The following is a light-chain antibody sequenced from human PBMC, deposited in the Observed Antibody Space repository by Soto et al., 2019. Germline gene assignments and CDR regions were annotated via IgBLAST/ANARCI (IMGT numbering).Light chain of an antibody. CDR3: QQYTSLHLT. J-gene: IGKJ4*01. CDR2: DTS. CDR1: QTVSRH. Sequence: EIVVTQSPATLSVSPGERATLSCRASQTVSRHLAWYQQKPGQAPRLLIYDTSTRATGIPARFSGSGSGTEFTLTVSSLQSEDFAVYYCQQYTSLHLTFGGGTKVEIK. V-gene: IGKV3-15*01.